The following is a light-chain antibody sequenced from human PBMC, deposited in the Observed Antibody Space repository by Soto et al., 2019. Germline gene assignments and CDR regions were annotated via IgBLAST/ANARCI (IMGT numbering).Light chain of an antibody. Sequence: DIQLTQSPSSLSASIGDRVTIICRASQSISGYLNWYQQKPGKAPKPLIYAASSLQSGVPSRFSGSESGTDFTLTITSLQPEDFATYYCQQSYSSPPTFGQGTKV. CDR3: QQSYSSPPT. J-gene: IGKJ1*01. CDR2: AAS. V-gene: IGKV1-39*01. CDR1: QSISGY.